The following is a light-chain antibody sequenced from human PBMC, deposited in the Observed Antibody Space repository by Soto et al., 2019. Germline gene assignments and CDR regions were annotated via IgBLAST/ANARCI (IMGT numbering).Light chain of an antibody. J-gene: IGLJ3*02. CDR1: SSDVGGYKF. Sequence: QSVLTQPASVSASPGQSITISCTGTSSDVGGYKFVSWYQHHPGKAPKLMIYEVNNRPSGVSNRFSSSKSGNTASLTISGLQPEDEADYYCLSYTSANTRVFVGGTKLTVL. CDR2: EVN. CDR3: LSYTSANTRV. V-gene: IGLV2-14*01.